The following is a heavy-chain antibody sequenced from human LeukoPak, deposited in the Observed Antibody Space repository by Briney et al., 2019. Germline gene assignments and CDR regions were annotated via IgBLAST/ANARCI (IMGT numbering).Heavy chain of an antibody. D-gene: IGHD5-18*01. J-gene: IGHJ2*01. CDR2: TYYRSKWYN. V-gene: IGHV6-1*01. CDR3: TRAGSYGYYWYFDL. Sequence: SQTLSLTCATSGDSVSSNSVTWNWIRQSPSRGLEWLGRTYYRSKWYNDYAVSVKSRITINPDTSKNQFSLQLNSVTPEDTAVYYCTRAGSYGYYWYFDLWGRGTLVTVSS. CDR1: GDSVSSNSVT.